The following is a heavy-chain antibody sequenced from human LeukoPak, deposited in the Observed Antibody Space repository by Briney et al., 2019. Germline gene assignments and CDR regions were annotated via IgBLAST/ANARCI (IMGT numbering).Heavy chain of an antibody. V-gene: IGHV4-31*03. D-gene: IGHD3-22*01. CDR3: VGTNYYDSSGFDY. CDR2: IYYSGST. CDR1: GVSISSGGYY. Sequence: SETLSLTCTDSGVSISSGGYYWRCLPQPPGKGREGFGYIYYSGSTYYNPSLESRLTTSVDTSKNQFALKLSSVTAADTAVYYCVGTNYYDSSGFDYWGQGTLVTVSS. J-gene: IGHJ4*02.